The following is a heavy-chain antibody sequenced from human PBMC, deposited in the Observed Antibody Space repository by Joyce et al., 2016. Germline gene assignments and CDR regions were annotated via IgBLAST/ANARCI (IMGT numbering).Heavy chain of an antibody. J-gene: IGHJ6*02. Sequence: QVQLQESGPGLVEPSQTLSLSCAVSGASVGSGDYYWTWIRQPPGGGLEWLGHNYRNGTTDYNPSLKGRLTVSVDTSKNQFSLTLTSVTAADTAVYLCVRYDFWIRPLDVWGQGTTVAVSS. CDR1: GASVGSGDYY. CDR3: VRYDFWIRPLDV. D-gene: IGHD3-3*01. CDR2: NYRNGTT. V-gene: IGHV4-30-4*01.